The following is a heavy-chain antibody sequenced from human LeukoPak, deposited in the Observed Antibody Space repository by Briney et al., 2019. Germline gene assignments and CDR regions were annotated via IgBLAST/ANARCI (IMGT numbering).Heavy chain of an antibody. D-gene: IGHD3-16*02. J-gene: IGHJ5*02. V-gene: IGHV4-34*01. CDR1: GGSFSGYY. CDR2: INHSGST. Sequence: SETLSLTCAVYGGSFSGYYWSWIRQPPGKGLEWIGEINHSGSTNYNPSLKSPVTISVDTSKNQFSLKLSSVTAADTAVYYCARERRLSRNWFDPWGQGTLVTVSS. CDR3: ARERRLSRNWFDP.